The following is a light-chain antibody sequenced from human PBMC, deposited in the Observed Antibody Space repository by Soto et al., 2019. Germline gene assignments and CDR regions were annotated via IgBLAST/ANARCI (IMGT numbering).Light chain of an antibody. CDR2: GAS. CDR1: QSVNSH. V-gene: IGKV3-15*01. Sequence: EMVLTQSPDTLSLSPGERATLSCRTSQSVNSHLAWYQHKPGQAPRLLIYGASSRATGIPTRFSGSGSGTEFTLTIDSLQSEDFAIYFCQQYNNWPGTFGGGTKVDIK. CDR3: QQYNNWPGT. J-gene: IGKJ4*01.